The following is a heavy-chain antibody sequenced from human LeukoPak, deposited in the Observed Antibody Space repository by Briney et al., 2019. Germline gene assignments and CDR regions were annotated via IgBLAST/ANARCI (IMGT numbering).Heavy chain of an antibody. CDR1: GGSISSYY. D-gene: IGHD3-9*01. J-gene: IGHJ4*02. CDR2: IYHSGSA. Sequence: ASETLSLTCTVSGGSISSYYWSWIRQPPGKGLEWIGYIYHSGSANYNPSLKSRVTISVDTSNNQFSLRLSSVTAADTAVYYCARVGLTYYDILTGYYTDTLFDYWGQGTLVTVSS. V-gene: IGHV4-59*01. CDR3: ARVGLTYYDILTGYYTDTLFDY.